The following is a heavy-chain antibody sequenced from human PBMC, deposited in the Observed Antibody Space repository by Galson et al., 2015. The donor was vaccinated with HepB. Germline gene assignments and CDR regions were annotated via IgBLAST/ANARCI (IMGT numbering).Heavy chain of an antibody. V-gene: IGHV1-69*10. CDR3: AISDPYYYYYMDV. Sequence: SVKVSCKASGGTFSTYAISWVRQAPGQGLEWMGGIIPFLGVTNYAENFQGRVTITADKSTSTAYMELSSLRSEDTAMYYCAISDPYYYYYMDVWGKGTTVTVSS. CDR1: GGTFSTYA. J-gene: IGHJ6*03. CDR2: IIPFLGVT.